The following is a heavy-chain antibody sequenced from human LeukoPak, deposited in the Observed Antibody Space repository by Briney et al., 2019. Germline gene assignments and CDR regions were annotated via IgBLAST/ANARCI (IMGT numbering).Heavy chain of an antibody. Sequence: GGSLRLSCAASGFTFSSYAMSWVRQAPGRGLEWVSAISGSGGSTYYADSVKGRFTISRDNSKNTLYLQMNSLRAEDTAVYYCAKVIIRYYYDSSGYWDAFDIWGQGTMVTVSS. J-gene: IGHJ3*02. CDR3: AKVIIRYYYDSSGYWDAFDI. CDR2: ISGSGGST. D-gene: IGHD3-22*01. CDR1: GFTFSSYA. V-gene: IGHV3-23*01.